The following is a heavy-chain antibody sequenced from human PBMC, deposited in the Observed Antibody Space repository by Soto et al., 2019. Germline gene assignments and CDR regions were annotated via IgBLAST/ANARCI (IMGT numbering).Heavy chain of an antibody. CDR1: GYTFTSYA. Sequence: ASVKVSCKASGYTFTSYAMHWVRQAPGQRLEWMGRINARNDKTNYAQKFQGRVTITADKSTGTAYMELNSLRSEDTAVYYCVRDSPIGSTFSGYDGIDYWGQGTLVTVSS. CDR2: INARNDKT. D-gene: IGHD5-12*01. V-gene: IGHV1-3*01. J-gene: IGHJ4*02. CDR3: VRDSPIGSTFSGYDGIDY.